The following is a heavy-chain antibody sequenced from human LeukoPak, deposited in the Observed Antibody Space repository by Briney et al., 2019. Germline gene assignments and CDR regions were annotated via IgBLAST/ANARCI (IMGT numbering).Heavy chain of an antibody. CDR1: GYTFTSYD. CDR3: ARIAAAGNRRLNY. J-gene: IGHJ4*02. V-gene: IGHV1-8*01. CDR2: MNPNSGNT. Sequence: ASVKVSCKASGYTFTSYDINWVRQATGQGLEWMGWMNPNSGNTGYAQKFQGRIIVRRNTSISTAYMELSSLTSEDTAIYYCARIAAAGNRRLNYWGQGTLVTVGS. D-gene: IGHD6-13*01.